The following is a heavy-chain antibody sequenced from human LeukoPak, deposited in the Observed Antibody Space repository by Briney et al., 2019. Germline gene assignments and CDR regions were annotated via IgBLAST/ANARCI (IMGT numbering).Heavy chain of an antibody. CDR2: ISSSSSYI. Sequence: PGGSLRLSCAASGFTFSSYAMSWVRQAPGKGLEWVSAISSSSSYIYYADSVKGRFTISRDNAKNSLYLQMNSLRAEDTAVYYCARDIMRGYYDSSGAPPPIWGQGTMVTVSS. V-gene: IGHV3-21*01. J-gene: IGHJ3*02. D-gene: IGHD3-22*01. CDR1: GFTFSSYA. CDR3: ARDIMRGYYDSSGAPPPI.